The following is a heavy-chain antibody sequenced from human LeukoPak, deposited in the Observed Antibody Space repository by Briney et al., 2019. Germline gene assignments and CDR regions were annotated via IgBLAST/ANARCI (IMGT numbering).Heavy chain of an antibody. CDR2: IIPIFGTA. V-gene: IGHV1-69*06. CDR1: GGTFSSYA. D-gene: IGHD2-15*01. J-gene: IGHJ4*02. Sequence: GASVKVSCKASGGTFSSYAISWVRQAPGQGLEWMGGIIPIFGTANYAQKFQGRVMITADKSTSTAYMELSSLRSEDTAVYYCARAWLRDCSGGSCYYFDYWGQGTLVTVSS. CDR3: ARAWLRDCSGGSCYYFDY.